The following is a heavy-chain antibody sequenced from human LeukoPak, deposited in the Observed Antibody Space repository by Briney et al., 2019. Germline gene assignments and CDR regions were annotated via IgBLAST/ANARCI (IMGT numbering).Heavy chain of an antibody. CDR2: IKQDGGET. CDR3: AREGASGGSGWYYYFDY. V-gene: IGHV3-7*01. Sequence: GGSLRPSCAASGFTFSSYAMSWVRQAPGKGLEWVASIKQDGGETFYVDSVKGRFTISRDNAKNSLYLQMNSLRAEDTAVYYCAREGASGGSGWYYYFDYWGQGTLVTVSS. D-gene: IGHD6-19*01. CDR1: GFTFSSYA. J-gene: IGHJ4*02.